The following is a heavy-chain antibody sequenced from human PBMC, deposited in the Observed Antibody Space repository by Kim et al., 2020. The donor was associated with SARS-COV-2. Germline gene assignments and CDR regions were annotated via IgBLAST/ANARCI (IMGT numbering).Heavy chain of an antibody. V-gene: IGHV4-59*13. CDR3: SCARLVELPPLFYY. J-gene: IGHJ6*01. CDR1: GGSISSCS. D-gene: IGHD2-8*02. CDR2: GNNSYSG. Sequence: SETLSLTCTVSGGSISSCSWYWIRIPQPKGLELVWNGNNSYSGDTYPSLSLQSTVSIAASKNKFPLNLNPVTVADTDVAYCSCARLVELPPLFYY.